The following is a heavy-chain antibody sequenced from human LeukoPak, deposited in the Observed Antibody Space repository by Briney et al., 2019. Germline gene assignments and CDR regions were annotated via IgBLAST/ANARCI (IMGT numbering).Heavy chain of an antibody. V-gene: IGHV3-30*02. CDR1: AFTFSSYG. CDR2: IRYDGSNK. J-gene: IGHJ4*02. Sequence: GGSLRLSCTGSAFTFSSYGMHWVRQAPGKGLEWVAFIRYDGSNKYYADSVKGRFTISRDNSKNTLYLQMNSLRAEDTAVYYCAKDLYSGSPTPTPNWGQGTLVTVSS. CDR3: AKDLYSGSPTPTPN. D-gene: IGHD1-26*01.